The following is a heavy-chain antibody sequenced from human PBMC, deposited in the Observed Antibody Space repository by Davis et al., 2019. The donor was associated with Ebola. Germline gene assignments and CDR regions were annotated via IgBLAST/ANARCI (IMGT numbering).Heavy chain of an antibody. CDR1: GFTFSDYY. Sequence: GESLKISCAASGFTFSDYYMSWIRQAPGKGLEWVSYISSSGSTIYYADSVKGRFTISRDNAKNSLYLQMNSLRAEDTAVYYCARDGRKWFGELLYRYYYGMDVWGQGTTVTVSS. CDR3: ARDGRKWFGELLYRYYYGMDV. D-gene: IGHD3-10*01. CDR2: ISSSGSTI. V-gene: IGHV3-11*01. J-gene: IGHJ6*02.